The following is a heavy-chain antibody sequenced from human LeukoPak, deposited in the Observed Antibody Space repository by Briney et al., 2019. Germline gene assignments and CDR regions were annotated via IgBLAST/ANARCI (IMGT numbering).Heavy chain of an antibody. Sequence: GGSLRLSCAASGFTFSSYGMHWVRQAPGKGLEWVAVIWYDGSNKYYADSVKGRFTISRDNSKNTLYLQMDSLKTEDTAVYYCTTDRLGGILWFGELGLVGDQGTLVTVSS. CDR1: GFTFSSYG. D-gene: IGHD3-10*01. V-gene: IGHV3-33*01. CDR2: IWYDGSNK. J-gene: IGHJ4*02. CDR3: TTDRLGGILWFGELGLV.